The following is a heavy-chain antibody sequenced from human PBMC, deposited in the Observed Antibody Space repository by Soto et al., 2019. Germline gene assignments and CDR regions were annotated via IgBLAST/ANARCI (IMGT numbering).Heavy chain of an antibody. D-gene: IGHD6-6*01. J-gene: IGHJ6*02. Sequence: PGGSLRLSCAASGFTFSSYEMNWVRQAPGKGPECVSYISSSGTTIYYADSVKGRFTISRDNAKNSLYLQMNSLRAEDTAVYYCAKDRIAALGYYYYGMDVWGQGTTVTVSS. CDR1: GFTFSSYE. V-gene: IGHV3-48*03. CDR3: AKDRIAALGYYYYGMDV. CDR2: ISSSGTTI.